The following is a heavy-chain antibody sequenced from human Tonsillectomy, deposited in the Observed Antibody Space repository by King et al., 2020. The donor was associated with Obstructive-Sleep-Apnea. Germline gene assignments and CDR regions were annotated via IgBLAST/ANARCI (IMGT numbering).Heavy chain of an antibody. V-gene: IGHV1-46*01. CDR3: ARARGGSYYDY. J-gene: IGHJ4*02. D-gene: IGHD3-16*01. CDR1: GYTFTTYY. CDR2: INPSGGST. Sequence: QLVQSGAEVKKPGASVKVSCKASGYTFTTYYMHWVRQAPGQGLEWMGLINPSGGSTSYAQKFQGRVTMTRDTSTSTVYMELSSLRSEETAVYYCARARGGSYYDYWGQGTLVTVSS.